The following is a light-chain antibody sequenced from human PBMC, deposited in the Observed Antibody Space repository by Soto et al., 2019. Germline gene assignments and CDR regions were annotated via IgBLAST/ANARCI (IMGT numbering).Light chain of an antibody. CDR1: SSDVGGYNY. CDR3: AAWDDSLNGYV. CDR2: EVS. V-gene: IGLV2-8*01. Sequence: QSVLTQPPSASGSPGQSVTISCTGTSSDVGGYNYVSWYQQHPGKAPKLMIYEVSKRPSGVPDRFSGSKSGNTASLTVSGLQAEDEADYYCAAWDDSLNGYVFGTGTEVTVL. J-gene: IGLJ1*01.